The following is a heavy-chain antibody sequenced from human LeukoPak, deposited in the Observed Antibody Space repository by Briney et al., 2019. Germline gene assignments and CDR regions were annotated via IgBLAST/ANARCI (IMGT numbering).Heavy chain of an antibody. J-gene: IGHJ4*02. D-gene: IGHD6-19*01. CDR1: GFTFDDYA. V-gene: IGHV3-9*01. Sequence: GGSLRLSCAASGFTFDDYAMHWVRQAPGKGLEWVSGISWNSGSIGYADSVKGRFTISRDNAKNSLYLQMNGLRVENTAVYYCAGEGSGWLPNYWGQGTLVTVSS. CDR2: ISWNSGSI. CDR3: AGEGSGWLPNY.